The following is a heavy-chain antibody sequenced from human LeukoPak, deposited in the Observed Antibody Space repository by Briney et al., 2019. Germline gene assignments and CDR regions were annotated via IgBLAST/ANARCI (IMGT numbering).Heavy chain of an antibody. Sequence: PGGSLRLSCAASGFTFSSYIMTWVRQAPGKGLEWVSSISVSGDSTYYADSVKGRFTISRDNSKNTLYLQMSSLRAEDTAVYYCAITGESSNWSLYFDYWGQGTLVTVSS. CDR2: ISVSGDST. CDR1: GFTFSSYI. CDR3: AITGESSNWSLYFDY. D-gene: IGHD6-13*01. J-gene: IGHJ4*02. V-gene: IGHV3-23*01.